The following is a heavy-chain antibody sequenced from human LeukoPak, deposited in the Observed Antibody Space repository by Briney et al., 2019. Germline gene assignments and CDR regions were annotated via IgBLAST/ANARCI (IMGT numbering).Heavy chain of an antibody. Sequence: ASVKVSCKASGYTFTSYAMHWVRQAPGQRLEWMGWINAGNGNTKYSQKFQGRVTITRDTSASTAYMELSSLRSEDTAVYYCARGVPAAISWFDPWGQGTLVTVSS. CDR2: INAGNGNT. V-gene: IGHV1-3*01. D-gene: IGHD2-2*02. CDR3: ARGVPAAISWFDP. J-gene: IGHJ5*02. CDR1: GYTFTSYA.